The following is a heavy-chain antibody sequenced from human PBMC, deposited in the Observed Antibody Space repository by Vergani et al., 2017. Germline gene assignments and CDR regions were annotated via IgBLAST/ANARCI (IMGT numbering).Heavy chain of an antibody. V-gene: IGHV3-23*01. Sequence: EVQLLESGGGLVQPGGSLRLSCAASGFTFSSYAMSWVRQAPGKGREWVSAISGSGGSTYYADSGKGRFTISRDNSKNTLYLQMNSLRAEDTAVYYCAKTPRGTVVTRRFDYWGQGTLVTVSS. J-gene: IGHJ4*02. D-gene: IGHD4-23*01. CDR3: AKTPRGTVVTRRFDY. CDR1: GFTFSSYA. CDR2: ISGSGGST.